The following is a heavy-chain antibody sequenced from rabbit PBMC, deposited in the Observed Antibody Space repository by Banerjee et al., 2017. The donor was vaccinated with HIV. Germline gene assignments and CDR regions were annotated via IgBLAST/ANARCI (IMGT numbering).Heavy chain of an antibody. CDR3: AREDVGSTGYAHL. V-gene: IGHV1S45*01. D-gene: IGHD1-1*01. CDR2: IDTSDGDT. Sequence: LEESGGGLVKPGGTLTLTCTVSGFSFSSNWICWVRQAPGKGLEWIACIDTSDGDTDYANWPKGRFTISKASSTTVTLKMTSLTAADTATYFCAREDVGSTGYAHLWGPGTLVTVS. CDR1: GFSFSSNW. J-gene: IGHJ4*01.